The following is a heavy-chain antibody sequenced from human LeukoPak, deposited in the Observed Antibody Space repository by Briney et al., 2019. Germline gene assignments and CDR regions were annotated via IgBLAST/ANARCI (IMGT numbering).Heavy chain of an antibody. Sequence: GGPLSLSCEAPGFTFRSYAMSWAPQAPGKGLGGVSAISGSGGSTYYADSVKGRFTISRDNSKNTLYLQMNSLRAEDTAVYYCAKDSRYRGTADYWGQGTLVTVSS. CDR3: AKDSRYRGTADY. V-gene: IGHV3-23*01. D-gene: IGHD1-1*01. CDR2: ISGSGGST. J-gene: IGHJ4*02. CDR1: GFTFRSYA.